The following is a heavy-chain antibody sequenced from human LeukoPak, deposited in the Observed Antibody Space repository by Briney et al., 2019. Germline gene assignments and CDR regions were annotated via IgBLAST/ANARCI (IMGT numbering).Heavy chain of an antibody. CDR1: GFTFSDAW. V-gene: IGHV3-15*07. CDR3: TTEGYGDAFDI. D-gene: IGHD2-15*01. J-gene: IGHJ3*02. Sequence: GGSLRLSCAASGFTFSDAWMNWVRQAPGKGLEWVGRIKSRTYGGTADYAAPVNGRFTISRDDSKNTLYLQMKSLKTEDTAMYYCTTEGYGDAFDIWGPGTMVTVSS. CDR2: IKSRTYGGTA.